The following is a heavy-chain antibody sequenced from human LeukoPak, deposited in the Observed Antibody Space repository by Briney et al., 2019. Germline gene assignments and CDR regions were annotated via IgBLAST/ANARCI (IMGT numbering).Heavy chain of an antibody. Sequence: ASVKVSCKASGYTFSDYYMHWVRQAPGQGLEWMGWINPNSGGTNYAQRFQGRVTMTRDTSISTAYMELSRRRSDDTAVYYCERARLAFLEWLSDFDYWGKGSLVTVS. CDR3: ERARLAFLEWLSDFDY. CDR2: INPNSGGT. V-gene: IGHV1-2*02. J-gene: IGHJ4*02. D-gene: IGHD3-3*02. CDR1: GYTFSDYY.